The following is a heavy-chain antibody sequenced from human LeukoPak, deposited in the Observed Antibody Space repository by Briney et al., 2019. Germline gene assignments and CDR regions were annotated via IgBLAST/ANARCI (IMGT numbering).Heavy chain of an antibody. CDR3: ARDSEDGDDAFDI. D-gene: IGHD4-17*01. V-gene: IGHV4-61*02. Sequence: SQTLSLTCTLSGGSISSGSYYWSWIRQPAGKGLEWIGRIYTSGSTNYNPSLKSRVTISVDTSKNQFSLKLSSVTAADTAVYYCARDSEDGDDAFDIWGQGTMVTVSS. CDR1: GGSISSGSYY. J-gene: IGHJ3*02. CDR2: IYTSGST.